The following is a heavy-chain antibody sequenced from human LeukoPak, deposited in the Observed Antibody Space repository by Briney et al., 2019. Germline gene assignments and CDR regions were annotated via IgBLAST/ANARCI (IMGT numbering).Heavy chain of an antibody. CDR1: GFTFSSYW. CDR2: INSDGSST. D-gene: IGHD6-19*01. CDR3: ARGSGWFYFDY. J-gene: IGHJ4*02. Sequence: GSLRLSCAASGFTFSSYWMHWVRQAPGKGLVWVSRINSDGSSTSCADSVKGRFTISRDNAKNTLYLQMNSLRAEDTAVYYCARGSGWFYFDYWGQGTLDTVSS. V-gene: IGHV3-74*01.